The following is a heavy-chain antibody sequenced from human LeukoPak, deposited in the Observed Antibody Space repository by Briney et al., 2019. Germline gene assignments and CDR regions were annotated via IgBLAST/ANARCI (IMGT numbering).Heavy chain of an antibody. CDR3: ARTARHLDY. J-gene: IGHJ4*02. Sequence: PGGSLRLSCEASGFTFSDPYMSWIRQAPGKGLECLSYISGSGTDINYADSVRGRFTISRDNAKNLFYLQMNDLRVEDTAVYYCARTARHLDYWGQGTLVTVSS. CDR1: GFTFSDPY. D-gene: IGHD5-18*01. V-gene: IGHV3-11*04. CDR2: ISGSGTDI.